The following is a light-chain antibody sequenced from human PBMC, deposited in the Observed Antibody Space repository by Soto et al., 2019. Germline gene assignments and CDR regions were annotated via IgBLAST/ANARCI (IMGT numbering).Light chain of an antibody. CDR1: QSISSW. Sequence: DIQMTQSPSTLSASVGDRVTITCRASQSISSWLAWYQQKPGKAPKLLIYKASSLESGVPSRFSGSGSGTEFTLTISRLQPDYFATYYLQQYNSYSRYTFGQGTKLEIK. CDR3: QQYNSYSRYT. V-gene: IGKV1-5*03. J-gene: IGKJ2*01. CDR2: KAS.